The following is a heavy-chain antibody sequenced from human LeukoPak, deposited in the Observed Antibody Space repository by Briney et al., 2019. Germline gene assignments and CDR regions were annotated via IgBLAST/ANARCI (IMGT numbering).Heavy chain of an antibody. Sequence: GGSLRLSCAASGFTFSSYSMNWVRQAPGKGLEWVSSISSSSSYIYYADSVKGRFTISRDNAKNSLYLQMNSLRAEDTAVYYCARDVGGMATIGNPIDYWGQGTPVTVSS. CDR3: ARDVGGMATIGNPIDY. D-gene: IGHD5-24*01. V-gene: IGHV3-21*01. CDR1: GFTFSSYS. J-gene: IGHJ4*02. CDR2: ISSSSSYI.